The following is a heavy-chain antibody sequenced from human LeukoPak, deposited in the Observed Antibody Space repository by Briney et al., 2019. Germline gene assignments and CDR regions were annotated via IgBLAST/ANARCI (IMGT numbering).Heavy chain of an antibody. CDR3: ARDKAHYYYDSSGLFDY. V-gene: IGHV4-4*07. J-gene: IGHJ4*02. CDR1: GGSISSYY. D-gene: IGHD3-22*01. Sequence: SETLSLTCTVSGGSISSYYWSWIRQPAGKGLEWIGRIYTSGSTNYNPSLKSRVTMSVETSKNQFSLKLSSVTAADTAVYYCARDKAHYYYDSSGLFDYWGQGTLVTVSS. CDR2: IYTSGST.